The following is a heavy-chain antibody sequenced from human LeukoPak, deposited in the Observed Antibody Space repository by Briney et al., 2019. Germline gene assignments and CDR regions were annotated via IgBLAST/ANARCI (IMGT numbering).Heavy chain of an antibody. J-gene: IGHJ4*02. CDR2: IYYSGST. V-gene: IGHV4-61*01. CDR1: GGSVSSGSYY. D-gene: IGHD6-19*01. Sequence: SETLSLTCTVSGGSVSSGSYYWSWIRQPPGKGLEWIGYIYYSGSTNYNPSLKSRVTISVDTSKNQFSLKLSSVTAADTAVYYCARTGYSSGWYFDYWGQGTLVTVSS. CDR3: ARTGYSSGWYFDY.